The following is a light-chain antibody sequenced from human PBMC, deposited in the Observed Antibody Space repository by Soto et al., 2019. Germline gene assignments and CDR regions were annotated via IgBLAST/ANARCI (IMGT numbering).Light chain of an antibody. J-gene: IGKJ4*01. CDR3: LQHNNYPPLT. Sequence: DIQMTQSPSSLSASVGDRVTITCRASQGIRNDLAWYQQKPGKAPKRLIYAASSLQSGVPSRFSGSGSRTEFTHTISTLQPEDFATYYCLQHNNYPPLTFGGGTKVEIK. CDR2: AAS. CDR1: QGIRND. V-gene: IGKV1-17*01.